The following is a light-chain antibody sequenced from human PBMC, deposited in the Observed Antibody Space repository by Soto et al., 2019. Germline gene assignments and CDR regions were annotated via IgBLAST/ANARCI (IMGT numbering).Light chain of an antibody. CDR2: KAS. J-gene: IGKJ1*01. CDR3: QHYNSYSEA. V-gene: IGKV1-5*03. Sequence: IQMTQSPSTLSGSVGDRVTITCRASQTISSWLAWYQQKPGKAPKLLIYKASTLKSGVPSRFSGSGSGTEFTLTISSLQPDDFATYYCQHYNSYSEAFGQGGKADI. CDR1: QTISSW.